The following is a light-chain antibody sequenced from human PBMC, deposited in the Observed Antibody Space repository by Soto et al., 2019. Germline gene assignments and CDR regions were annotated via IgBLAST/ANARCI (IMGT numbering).Light chain of an antibody. CDR1: QSVSSY. V-gene: IGKV3-15*01. CDR2: GAS. J-gene: IGKJ1*01. Sequence: EMVLTQSPASLSVSPGERATLSCRASQSVSSYLAWYQQKSGQAPRLLIYGASTRATGIPARFSGSGSGTEFTLTISNLQSEDSAVYYRQQYNGSPRTFGQGTKVEIK. CDR3: QQYNGSPRT.